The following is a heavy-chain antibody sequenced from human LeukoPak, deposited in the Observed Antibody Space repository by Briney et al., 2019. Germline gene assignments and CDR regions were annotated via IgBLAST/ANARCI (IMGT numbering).Heavy chain of an antibody. Sequence: EASVKVSCKASGYTFTSYGISWVRQAPGQGLEWMGWISAYNGNTNYAQKLQGRVTMTTDTSTSTAYMELRSLRSDATAVYYCATDPRTTVFGTFRYYYMDVWGEGTTVAVSS. CDR3: ATDPRTTVFGTFRYYYMDV. D-gene: IGHD3-3*01. J-gene: IGHJ6*03. CDR2: ISAYNGNT. V-gene: IGHV1-18*01. CDR1: GYTFTSYG.